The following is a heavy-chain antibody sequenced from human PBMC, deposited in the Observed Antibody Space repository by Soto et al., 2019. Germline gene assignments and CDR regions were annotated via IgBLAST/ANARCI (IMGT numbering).Heavy chain of an antibody. Sequence: EVQLLESGGGLVQSGGSLRLSCAASGFTFSSYAMNWVRLAPGKGLEWVSGIGGSGVRTYYADPVKGRFTISRDNSKNTLYLQMNSLRAEDMAVYYCARSLVVVDPAHYWDFDLWGRGTLVSVSS. J-gene: IGHJ2*01. CDR2: IGGSGVRT. CDR3: ARSLVVVDPAHYWDFDL. V-gene: IGHV3-23*01. CDR1: GFTFSSYA. D-gene: IGHD2-15*01.